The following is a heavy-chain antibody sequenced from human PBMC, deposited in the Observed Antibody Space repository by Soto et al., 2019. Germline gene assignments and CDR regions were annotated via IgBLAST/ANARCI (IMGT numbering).Heavy chain of an antibody. CDR2: ISYDGSNK. V-gene: IGHV3-30-3*01. CDR1: GFTFSSYA. CDR3: ARDPANYDILTGYYSYYYYYGMDV. Sequence: GGSLRLSCAASGFTFSSYAMHWVRQAPGKGLEWVAVISYDGSNKYYADSVKGRFTISRDNSKNTLYLQMNSLRAEDTAVYYCARDPANYDILTGYYSYYYYYGMDVWGQGTTVTVSS. D-gene: IGHD3-9*01. J-gene: IGHJ6*02.